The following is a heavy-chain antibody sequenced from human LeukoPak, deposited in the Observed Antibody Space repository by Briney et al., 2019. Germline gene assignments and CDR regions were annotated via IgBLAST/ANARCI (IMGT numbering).Heavy chain of an antibody. CDR2: ISTSGNTI. D-gene: IGHD5-18*01. J-gene: IGHJ4*02. CDR1: GFSFISYE. V-gene: IGHV3-48*03. Sequence: GGSLRLSCAASGFSFISYEMNWVRQAPGKGLEWVSCISTSGNTIYCADSVKGRFTVSRDNARNSLFLQLNSLRAEDTAVYYGARDGPGYSFDSWGQGTLVTVSS. CDR3: ARDGPGYSFDS.